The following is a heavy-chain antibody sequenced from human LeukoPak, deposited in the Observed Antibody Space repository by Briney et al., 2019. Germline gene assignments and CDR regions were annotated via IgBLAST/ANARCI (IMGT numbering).Heavy chain of an antibody. D-gene: IGHD4-17*01. CDR1: RFTLTNYT. CDR2: ISGTGGTT. V-gene: IGHV3-23*01. Sequence: GGSLRLSCADPRFTLTNYTMSRVRQAPGKGLEWVSTISGTGGTTYYADSVKGRFTISRDNSKNTLFLQFNSLRADDTAVYCCAKGRGTTVTAAANFWGQGTLVTVSS. CDR3: AKGRGTTVTAAANF. J-gene: IGHJ4*02.